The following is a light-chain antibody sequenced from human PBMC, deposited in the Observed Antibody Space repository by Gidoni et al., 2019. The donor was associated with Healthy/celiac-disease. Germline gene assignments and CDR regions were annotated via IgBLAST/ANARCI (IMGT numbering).Light chain of an antibody. J-gene: IGKJ4*01. CDR1: QSVNSN. CDR2: GAS. Sequence: EIEMTQSPATLSVSTGERATLSCRASQSVNSNLAWYQQKPGQAPRLLIYGASTRSTGIPARFSGSVSGTEFTLTIRSLQSEDFAVYYCQQYNNCPLTFGGGTKVEIK. V-gene: IGKV3-15*01. CDR3: QQYNNCPLT.